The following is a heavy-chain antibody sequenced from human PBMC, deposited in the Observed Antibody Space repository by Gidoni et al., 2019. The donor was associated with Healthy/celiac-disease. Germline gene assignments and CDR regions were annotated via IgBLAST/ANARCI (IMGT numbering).Heavy chain of an antibody. J-gene: IGHJ3*02. CDR3: ASCYDNDAFDI. D-gene: IGHD2-2*01. Sequence: QVQLQESGPGLVKPSETLSLTCAVSGYSISSGYYWGWIRQPPGKGLEWIGSIYHSGSTYYNPSLKSRVTISVDTSKNQFSLKLSSVTAADTAVYYCASCYDNDAFDIWGQGTMVTVSS. CDR1: GYSISSGYY. CDR2: IYHSGST. V-gene: IGHV4-38-2*01.